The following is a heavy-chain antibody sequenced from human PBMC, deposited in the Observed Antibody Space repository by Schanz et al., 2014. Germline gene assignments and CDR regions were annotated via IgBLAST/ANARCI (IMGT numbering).Heavy chain of an antibody. J-gene: IGHJ5*01. CDR2: ISGSGDNT. Sequence: EVQLVESGGGLVQPGGSLRLSCAASGLTFSNHAMSWVRQAPGKGLEWVSAISGSGDNTFYADSVRGRFTISRDNSRNTLYLQMNSRRAEDTAVYYCAKDFTGSGIFFNSWGQGTLVSVSS. V-gene: IGHV3-23*04. D-gene: IGHD3-10*01. CDR3: AKDFTGSGIFFNS. CDR1: GLTFSNHA.